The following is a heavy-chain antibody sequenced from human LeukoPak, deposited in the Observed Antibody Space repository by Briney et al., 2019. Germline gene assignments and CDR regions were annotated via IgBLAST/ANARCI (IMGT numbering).Heavy chain of an antibody. J-gene: IGHJ4*02. V-gene: IGHV3-23*01. Sequence: TGGSLRLSCAASGFTFSNYAMSWVRQAPGKGLEWVSSMSGSGGSTYYADSVKGRFTISRDNSKNTLYLQMNNLRAEDTALYYCAKNQAQWLVPVDYWGQGTLVTVSS. CDR3: AKNQAQWLVPVDY. CDR2: MSGSGGST. CDR1: GFTFSNYA. D-gene: IGHD6-19*01.